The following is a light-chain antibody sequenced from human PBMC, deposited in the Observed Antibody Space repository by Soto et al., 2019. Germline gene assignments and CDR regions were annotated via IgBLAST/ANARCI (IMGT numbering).Light chain of an antibody. V-gene: IGKV3-15*01. J-gene: IGKJ5*01. CDR1: QSVSSN. Sequence: EIVLTQSPATLSVSPGERATLSCRASQSVSSNYVAWYQQKPGQAPRLLIHGAFTRATGIPARFSGSGSGTEFTLTISSLQSEDFAVFYCQQYNQWPITFGQGTRLEI. CDR3: QQYNQWPIT. CDR2: GAF.